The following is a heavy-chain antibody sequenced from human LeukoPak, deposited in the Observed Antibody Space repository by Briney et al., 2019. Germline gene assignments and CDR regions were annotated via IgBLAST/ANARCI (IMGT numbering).Heavy chain of an antibody. Sequence: SETLSLTRAVSGYSISSGYYWGWIRQPPGKGLEWIGSIYHSGSTYYNPSLKSRVTISVDTSKNQFSLKLSSVTAADTAVYYCARQRDFWSGYYFFDYWGQGTLVTVSS. D-gene: IGHD3-3*01. J-gene: IGHJ4*02. CDR3: ARQRDFWSGYYFFDY. CDR1: GYSISSGYY. V-gene: IGHV4-38-2*01. CDR2: IYHSGST.